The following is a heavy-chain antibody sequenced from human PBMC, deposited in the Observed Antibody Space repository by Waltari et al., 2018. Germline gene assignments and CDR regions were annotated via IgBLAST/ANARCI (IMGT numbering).Heavy chain of an antibody. CDR3: AKSGMEMAFDY. CDR2: ISGRGGST. Sequence: EVQLLESGGGLVQPGGSLRLSCAASGFHISSNAISWVRQAPGKGLEWVSAISGRGGSTYYADSVKGRFTISRDNSKNTLYLQMNSLRAEDTAVYYCAKSGMEMAFDYWGQGTLVTVSS. J-gene: IGHJ4*02. D-gene: IGHD1-26*01. CDR1: GFHISSNA. V-gene: IGHV3-23*01.